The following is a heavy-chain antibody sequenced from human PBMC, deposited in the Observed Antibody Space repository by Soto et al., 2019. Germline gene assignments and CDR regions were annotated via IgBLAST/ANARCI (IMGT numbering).Heavy chain of an antibody. D-gene: IGHD2-15*01. CDR1: GGTFSLYT. V-gene: IGHV1-69*01. CDR2: SA. CDR3: AREGPPDIAWFDP. J-gene: IGHJ5*02. Sequence: QVQLVQSGAAVKKPGSSVKVSCKASGGTFSLYTISWVRQAPGQGLEWMGGSANSAQKFQGRLTVTADESTSTVYLELSSLISEDTAVYYCAREGPPDIAWFDPWGQGTLVSVSS.